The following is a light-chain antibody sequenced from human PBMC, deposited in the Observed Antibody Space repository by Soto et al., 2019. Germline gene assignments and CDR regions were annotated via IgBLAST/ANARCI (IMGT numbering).Light chain of an antibody. Sequence: EIVMTQSPATLSVSPGEGATLSCKASQNVYNNLAWYQQRPGQPPRLLIYDASTRATGISARFSGSGYGTEFTLTISSLHSEDFAVYFCQQCRNWPLTFGGGTELEIK. CDR1: QNVYNN. J-gene: IGKJ4*01. V-gene: IGKV3-15*01. CDR2: DAS. CDR3: QQCRNWPLT.